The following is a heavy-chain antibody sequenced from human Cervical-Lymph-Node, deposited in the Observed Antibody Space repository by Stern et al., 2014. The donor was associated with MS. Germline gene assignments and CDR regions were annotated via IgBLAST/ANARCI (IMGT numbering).Heavy chain of an antibody. CDR3: ARHDQFLGGMDV. CDR2: VYYTGTP. J-gene: IGHJ6*02. CDR1: GASVSSGSYY. Sequence: QVQLQESGPGLVKPSETLSLTCTVSGASVSSGSYYWGWIRQAPGKRLEWIGYVYYTGTPYANPSPSSRTPLYIDTSNTPIFLNLPSVTATDTAVYYCARHDQFLGGMDVWGQGTTVTVSS. V-gene: IGHV4-39*01. D-gene: IGHD3-3*01.